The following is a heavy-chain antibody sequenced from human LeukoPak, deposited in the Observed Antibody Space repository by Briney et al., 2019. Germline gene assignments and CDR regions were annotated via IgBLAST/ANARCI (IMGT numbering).Heavy chain of an antibody. D-gene: IGHD2-2*01. CDR2: IYYSGST. Sequence: SETLSLTCTVSGGSISSSSFYWGWVRQPPGKGLEWIGSIYYSGSTYQNPSLKSRVTISVDTSKNQFSLKLNSVTAADTAVYYCARSYCSSTSCYAVGAFDIWGQGTMVTVSS. V-gene: IGHV4-39*01. CDR1: GGSISSSSFY. CDR3: ARSYCSSTSCYAVGAFDI. J-gene: IGHJ3*02.